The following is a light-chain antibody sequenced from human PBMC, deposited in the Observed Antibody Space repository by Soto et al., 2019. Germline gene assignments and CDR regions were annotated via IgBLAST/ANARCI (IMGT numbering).Light chain of an antibody. Sequence: DIQMTQSPSSLSASVGDRVTITCRASQSISSYLNWYQQKPGKAPKLLIYDASSLQSGVPSRFSGGGFGTDFTLTITSLQPEDFGAYYCHQASSPPWTFGQGTKV. V-gene: IGKV1-39*01. CDR2: DAS. CDR1: QSISSY. J-gene: IGKJ1*01. CDR3: HQASSPPWT.